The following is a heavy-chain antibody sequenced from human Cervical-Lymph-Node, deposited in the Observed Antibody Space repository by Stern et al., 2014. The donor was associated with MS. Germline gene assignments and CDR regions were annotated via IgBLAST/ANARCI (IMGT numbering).Heavy chain of an antibody. CDR1: GGTFTSLS. CDR2: IIPIFDTP. V-gene: IGHV1-69*06. CDR3: VLPSTVTTAAFDV. Sequence: VQLVQSGAEVKKPGSSVKVSCKASGGTFTSLSINWVRQVPGQSLEWMGGIIPIFDTPNFAQKFQGRVTIPADSSTSTVYMALNSLRSDDTAVYYCVLPSTVTTAAFDVWGRGTMVTVSS. J-gene: IGHJ3*01. D-gene: IGHD4-17*01.